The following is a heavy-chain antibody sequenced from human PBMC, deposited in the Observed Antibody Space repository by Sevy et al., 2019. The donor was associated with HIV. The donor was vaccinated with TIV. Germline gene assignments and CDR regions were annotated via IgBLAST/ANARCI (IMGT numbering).Heavy chain of an antibody. D-gene: IGHD1-26*01. J-gene: IGHJ4*02. Sequence: ASVKVSCKAFGYTFTDYYIHWVRQAPGQGPEWMGWFNPDSGYTNYAQKFLGRVTMTRDTSISTAYMDLSRLGSDDTAVYYCAREGVGASATHFDYWGQGTLVTVS. CDR1: GYTFTDYY. CDR2: FNPDSGYT. CDR3: AREGVGASATHFDY. V-gene: IGHV1-2*02.